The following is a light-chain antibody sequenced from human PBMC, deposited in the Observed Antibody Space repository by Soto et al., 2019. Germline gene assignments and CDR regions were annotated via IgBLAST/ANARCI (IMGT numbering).Light chain of an antibody. V-gene: IGKV3-20*01. J-gene: IGKJ1*01. CDR2: DAS. Sequence: EIVLTQSPGTLSLSPGERATLSCRASQTIRKNFLAWYQQKPGQAPRLLIHDASSRATGIPDRFSGSGSGTGFTLTISRLEPEDFALYYCHQYGSSWWTFGQGTKVEI. CDR1: QTIRKNF. CDR3: HQYGSSWWT.